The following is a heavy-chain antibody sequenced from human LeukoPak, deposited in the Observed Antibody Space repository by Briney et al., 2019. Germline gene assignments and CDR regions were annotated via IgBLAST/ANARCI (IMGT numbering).Heavy chain of an antibody. CDR2: IYHSGST. J-gene: IGHJ3*02. D-gene: IGHD4-23*01. V-gene: IGHV4-38-2*02. Sequence: SETLSLTCTVSGYSINSGFYWGWIRQPPGNGLDWIGNIYHSGSTYYNPSLKGRVTISVDKSKNQFSLKLTSVTAADTAVYYCARVGGRGDSFLEAFDIWGQGTTVTVSS. CDR3: ARVGGRGDSFLEAFDI. CDR1: GYSINSGFY.